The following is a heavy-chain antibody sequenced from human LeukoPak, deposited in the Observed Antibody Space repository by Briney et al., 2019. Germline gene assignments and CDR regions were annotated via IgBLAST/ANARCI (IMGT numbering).Heavy chain of an antibody. J-gene: IGHJ3*02. Sequence: GGSLRLSCAASGFTFSSYWMHWVRQAPGKGLVWVSRINSDGSSTNYADSVKGRFTISRDNAKNTLYLQMNSLRAEDTAVYYCARGYYDILIRAFDIWGQGTMVTVSS. CDR2: INSDGSST. CDR1: GFTFSSYW. CDR3: ARGYYDILIRAFDI. D-gene: IGHD3-9*01. V-gene: IGHV3-74*01.